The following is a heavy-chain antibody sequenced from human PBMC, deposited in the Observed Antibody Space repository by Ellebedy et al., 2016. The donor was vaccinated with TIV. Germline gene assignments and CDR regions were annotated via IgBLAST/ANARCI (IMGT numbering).Heavy chain of an antibody. J-gene: IGHJ4*02. D-gene: IGHD2-2*01. CDR2: ISGSGGST. Sequence: PGGSLRLSCAASGFTFSSYAMSWVRQAPGKGLEWVSVISGSGGSTYYADSVKGRFTISRDNSKNTLYLQMNSLRAEDTAVYYCARHRPNIVVVPAAIDYWGQGTLVTVSS. CDR1: GFTFSSYA. CDR3: ARHRPNIVVVPAAIDY. V-gene: IGHV3-23*01.